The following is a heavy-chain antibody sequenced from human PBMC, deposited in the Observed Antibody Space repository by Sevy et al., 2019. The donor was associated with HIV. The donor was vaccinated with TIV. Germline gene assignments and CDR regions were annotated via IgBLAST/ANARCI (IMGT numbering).Heavy chain of an antibody. V-gene: IGHV3-30*02. D-gene: IGHD3-16*01. CDR3: AKGPSPMITFGGVADY. CDR2: IRYDGCNK. J-gene: IGHJ4*02. Sequence: GGSLRLSCAASGFTFSSYGMHWVRQAPGKGLEWVAFIRYDGCNKYYADSVKGRFTISRDNSKNTLYLKMNSLRAEDTAVYYCAKGPSPMITFGGVADYWGQGTLVTVSS. CDR1: GFTFSSYG.